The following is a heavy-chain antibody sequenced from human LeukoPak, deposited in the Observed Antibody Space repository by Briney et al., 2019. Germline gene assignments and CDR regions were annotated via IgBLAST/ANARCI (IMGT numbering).Heavy chain of an antibody. D-gene: IGHD3-3*01. CDR1: GFTFRNYA. J-gene: IGHJ6*03. CDR3: AKPTLEWLSKGHYMDV. Sequence: PGGSLRLSCAASGFTFRNYAMTWVRQAPGKGLEWVSGISSSGGSTYHADSVKGRFTISRDNSNNTLCLQMNSLRDEDTAIYYCAKPTLEWLSKGHYMDVWGKGATVTVSS. V-gene: IGHV3-23*01. CDR2: ISSSGGST.